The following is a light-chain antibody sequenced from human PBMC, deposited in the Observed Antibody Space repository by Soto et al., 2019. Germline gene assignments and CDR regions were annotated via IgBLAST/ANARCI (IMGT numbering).Light chain of an antibody. Sequence: QSALTQPASVSGSPGQSITISCTGTSSDVGAYNFVSWYQHYPDKAPTVVIYDVANRPSGVSYRFSASKSGNTASLTISGLQAEDEADYYCMSFTSSNTDVFGTGTKVTVL. CDR3: MSFTSSNTDV. J-gene: IGLJ1*01. CDR1: SSDVGAYNF. V-gene: IGLV2-14*03. CDR2: DVA.